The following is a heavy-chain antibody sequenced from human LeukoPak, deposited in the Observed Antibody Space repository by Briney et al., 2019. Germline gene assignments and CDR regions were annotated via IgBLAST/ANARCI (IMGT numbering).Heavy chain of an antibody. CDR1: GVSISNYY. V-gene: IGHV4-59*01. D-gene: IGHD6-6*01. CDR2: IYYDGTT. Sequence: SETLSLTCSVSGVSISNYYWSWIRQPPGKGLEWIAFIYYDGTTNYNPSLKSRATISVDTSKNQYSLNLIPVTPADTAVYYCARGGASSKFFDAWGQGILVTVSS. J-gene: IGHJ4*02. CDR3: ARGGASSKFFDA.